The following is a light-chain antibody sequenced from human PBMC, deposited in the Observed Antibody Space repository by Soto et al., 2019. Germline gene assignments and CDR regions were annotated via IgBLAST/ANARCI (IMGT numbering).Light chain of an antibody. V-gene: IGKV4-1*01. CDR1: QSVLYSSNNKNY. CDR3: QQYYSTSLP. Sequence: DIVMTQSPDSLAVSLGERATINCKSSQSVLYSSNNKNYLAWYQQKPGQPPKLLIYWSSTRESGVPDRFSGSGSGTAFTRNISSLEAEDVAVYYCQQYYSTSLPFGGRTKVEIK. CDR2: WSS. J-gene: IGKJ4*01.